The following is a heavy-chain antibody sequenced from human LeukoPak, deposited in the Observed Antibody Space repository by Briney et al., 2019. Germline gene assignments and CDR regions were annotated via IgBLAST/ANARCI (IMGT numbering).Heavy chain of an antibody. CDR3: ARGNGELVGFDY. CDR2: MNPNSGNT. Sequence: GASVKVSCKASGYTFTSYDVNWVRQATGQGLEWVGWMNPNSGNTGYAQKFQGRVTMTRNTSISTAYMELSSLRSEDTAVYYCARGNGELVGFDYWGQGTLVTVSS. V-gene: IGHV1-8*01. D-gene: IGHD6-6*01. J-gene: IGHJ4*02. CDR1: GYTFTSYD.